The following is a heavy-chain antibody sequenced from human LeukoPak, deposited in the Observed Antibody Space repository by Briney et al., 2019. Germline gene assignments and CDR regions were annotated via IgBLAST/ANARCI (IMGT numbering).Heavy chain of an antibody. D-gene: IGHD6-13*01. J-gene: IGHJ4*02. Sequence: PGGSLRLSCAASGFTVSSNYMNWVRQAPGEGLEWVSVIYSGGSTYYTNSVKGRFTISRDNSKNTQYLQMSSLRTEDTAMYYCVKSRVSSSWYEGYFDHWGQGTLVTVSS. CDR2: IYSGGST. V-gene: IGHV3-66*01. CDR3: VKSRVSSSWYEGYFDH. CDR1: GFTVSSNY.